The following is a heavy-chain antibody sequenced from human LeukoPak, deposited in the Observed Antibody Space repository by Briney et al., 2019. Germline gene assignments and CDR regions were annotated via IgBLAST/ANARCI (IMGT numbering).Heavy chain of an antibody. V-gene: IGHV1-69*04. CDR3: ARPHYYDSSGYDGWDYFDY. CDR1: GGTFSSYA. D-gene: IGHD3-22*01. J-gene: IGHJ4*02. Sequence: EASVKVSCKASGGTFSSYAIGWVRQAPGQGLEWMGRIIPILGIANYAQKFQGRVTITADKSTSTAYMELSSLRSEDTAVYYCARPHYYDSSGYDGWDYFDYWGQGTLVTVSS. CDR2: IIPILGIA.